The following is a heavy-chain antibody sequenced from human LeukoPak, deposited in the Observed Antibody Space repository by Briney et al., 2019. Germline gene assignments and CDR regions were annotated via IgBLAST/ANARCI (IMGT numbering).Heavy chain of an antibody. J-gene: IGHJ6*02. Sequence: SETLSLTCIVSGDSISSYYWSWIRQPPGKGLEWIGYIYYSGSTNYNPSLKSRVTISVDTSKNQLSLKLSSVTAADTAVYYCARDQYCSGGSCYVNLGYYYGMDVWGQGTTVTVSS. CDR2: IYYSGST. CDR1: GDSISSYY. V-gene: IGHV4-59*01. CDR3: ARDQYCSGGSCYVNLGYYYGMDV. D-gene: IGHD2-15*01.